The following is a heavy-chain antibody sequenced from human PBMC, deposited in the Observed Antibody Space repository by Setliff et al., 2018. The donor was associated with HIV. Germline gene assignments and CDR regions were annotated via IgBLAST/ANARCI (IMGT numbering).Heavy chain of an antibody. CDR1: GFPFSNFW. D-gene: IGHD2-15*01. CDR2: IKEDGSER. J-gene: IGHJ4*02. CDR3: ACRVVAATEVDY. V-gene: IGHV3-7*05. Sequence: AGGSLRLSCVASGFPFSNFWMSWVRQAPGKGLEWVANIKEDGSERYYVDSVKGRFTISRDNAKNSLYLQMNSLRAEDTAMYYCACRVVAATEVDYWGQGTLVTVSS.